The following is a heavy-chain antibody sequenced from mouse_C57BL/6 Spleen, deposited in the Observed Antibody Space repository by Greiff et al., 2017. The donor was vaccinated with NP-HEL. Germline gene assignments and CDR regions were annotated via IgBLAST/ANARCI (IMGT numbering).Heavy chain of an antibody. CDR1: GYTFTDYE. V-gene: IGHV1-15*01. CDR2: IDPETGGT. Sequence: VKLQESGAELVRPGASVTLSCKASGYTFTDYEMHWVKQTPVHGLEWIGAIDPETGGTAYNQKFKGKAILTADKSSSTAYMELRSLTSEDSAVYYCTRWGYYGNREFAYWGQGTLVTVSA. J-gene: IGHJ3*01. CDR3: TRWGYYGNREFAY. D-gene: IGHD2-1*01.